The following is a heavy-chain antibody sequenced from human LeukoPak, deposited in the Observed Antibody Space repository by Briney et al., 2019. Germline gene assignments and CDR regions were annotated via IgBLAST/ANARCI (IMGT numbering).Heavy chain of an antibody. Sequence: ASVKVSCKASGYTFTGYYMHWVRQAPGQGLEWMGWINPNSGSTNYAQKFQGRVTMTRYTTISTAYMELSRLRTDDTDVYYCARAGHSSGYYSRGDYWGQGTLVTVSS. CDR1: GYTFTGYY. V-gene: IGHV1-2*02. CDR2: INPNSGST. J-gene: IGHJ4*02. D-gene: IGHD3-22*01. CDR3: ARAGHSSGYYSRGDY.